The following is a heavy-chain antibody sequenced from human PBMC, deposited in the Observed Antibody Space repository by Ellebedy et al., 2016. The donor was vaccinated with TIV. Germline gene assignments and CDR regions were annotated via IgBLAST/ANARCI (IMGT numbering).Heavy chain of an antibody. V-gene: IGHV1-18*01. D-gene: IGHD5-12*01. Sequence: ASVKVSCKASGYTFTSYGISWVRQAPGQGLEWMGWISAYNGNTNYAQKLQGRVTMTTDTSTSTAYMELRSLRSEDTAVYYCATVMDIVAPDSGYFDYWGQGTLVTVSS. J-gene: IGHJ4*02. CDR3: ATVMDIVAPDSGYFDY. CDR2: ISAYNGNT. CDR1: GYTFTSYG.